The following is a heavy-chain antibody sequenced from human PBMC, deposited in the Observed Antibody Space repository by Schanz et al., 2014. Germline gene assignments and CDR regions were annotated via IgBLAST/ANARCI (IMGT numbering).Heavy chain of an antibody. CDR1: GYTFTSYG. V-gene: IGHV1-69*04. D-gene: IGHD2-2*02. J-gene: IGHJ6*03. CDR2: IIPVLAIA. Sequence: QVQLVQSGAEVKKPGASVKVSCKASGYTFTSYGISWVRQAPGQGLEWMGRIIPVLAIADYAQKFQGRVTITADKSSRTAYMELTSLRSEDTAVYYCAGTYCSSTSCYTGYYYMDVWGKGTTVTVSS. CDR3: AGTYCSSTSCYTGYYYMDV.